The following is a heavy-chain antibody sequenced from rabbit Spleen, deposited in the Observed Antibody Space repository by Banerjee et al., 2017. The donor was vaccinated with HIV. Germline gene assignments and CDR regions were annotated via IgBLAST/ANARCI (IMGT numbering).Heavy chain of an antibody. J-gene: IGHJ4*01. CDR2: IYGGSSGST. Sequence: QEQLEESGGDLVKPGASLTLTCTASGFDFSSYHMCWVRQAPGKGLEWIACIYGGSSGSTYYASWAKGRFSISKTSSSTVDLKMTSLTDADTATYFCGRGGRGSGWGADLWGQGTLVTVS. V-gene: IGHV1S45*01. D-gene: IGHD4-1*01. CDR1: GFDFSSYH. CDR3: GRGGRGSGWGADL.